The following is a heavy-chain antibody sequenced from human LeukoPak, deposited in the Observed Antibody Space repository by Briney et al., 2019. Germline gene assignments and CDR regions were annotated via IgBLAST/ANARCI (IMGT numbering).Heavy chain of an antibody. CDR3: ARHVVTRPGAGSFDP. CDR2: INHSGST. V-gene: IGHV4-34*01. CDR1: GGSFSGYY. D-gene: IGHD2-2*01. J-gene: IGHJ5*02. Sequence: SETLSLTCAVYGGSFSGYYWSWIRQPPGKGLEWIGEINHSGSTNYNPSLKSRVTISVDTSKNQFSLKLSSVTAADTAVYYCARHVVTRPGAGSFDPWGQGTLVTVSS.